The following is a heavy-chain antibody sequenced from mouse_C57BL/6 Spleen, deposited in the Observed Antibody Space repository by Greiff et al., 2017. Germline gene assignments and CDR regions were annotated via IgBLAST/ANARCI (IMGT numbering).Heavy chain of an antibody. D-gene: IGHD2-5*01. V-gene: IGHV1-15*01. CDR3: TTYYSNYGCFYY. J-gene: IGHJ2*01. CDR1: GYTFTDYE. CDR2: IDPETGGT. Sequence: VQLQQSGAELVRPGASVTLSCKASGYTFTDYEMHWVKQTPVHGLEWIGAIDPETGGTAYNQKFKGKAILTADKSSSTAYMELRSLTSEDSAVYYCTTYYSNYGCFYYWGQGTTLTVSS.